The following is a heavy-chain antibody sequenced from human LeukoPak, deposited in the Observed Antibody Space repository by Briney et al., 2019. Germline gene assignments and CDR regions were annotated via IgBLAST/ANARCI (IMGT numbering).Heavy chain of an antibody. CDR1: GFIIISYR. D-gene: IGHD1-1*01. CDR2: IKQDGSEK. CDR3: ARSADGGTGTYYYYYMDV. V-gene: IGHV3-7*01. J-gene: IGHJ6*03. Sequence: PGESLRLSCAASGFIIISYRMSWVRQAPGKGLEWVANIKQDGSEKYYVDSVKGRFTISRDNAKNPLYLQMNSLRAEDTAVYYCARSADGGTGTYYYYYMDVWGKGATVTISS.